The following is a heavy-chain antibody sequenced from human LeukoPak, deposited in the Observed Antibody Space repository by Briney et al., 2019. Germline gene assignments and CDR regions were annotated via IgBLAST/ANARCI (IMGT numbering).Heavy chain of an antibody. J-gene: IGHJ4*02. CDR1: GFIFTNYF. CDR2: IKHDGSEK. Sequence: PGGSLRLSCAASGFIFTNYFMSWVRQAPGKGLEWVASIKHDGSEKYYMDSVRGRFTISRDNTMNSLYLQMSSLRAEDTAVYYCATDRGWRTSGYYLCYFEYWGQGTLVTYSS. CDR3: ATDRGWRTSGYYLCYFEY. V-gene: IGHV3-7*01. D-gene: IGHD3-3*01.